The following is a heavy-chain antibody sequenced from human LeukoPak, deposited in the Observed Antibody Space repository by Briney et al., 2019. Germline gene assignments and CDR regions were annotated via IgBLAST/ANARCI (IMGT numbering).Heavy chain of an antibody. CDR3: ARVGYYDFWSGSAHSFDY. J-gene: IGHJ4*02. CDR2: IGSSSSYI. V-gene: IGHV3-21*01. Sequence: GGSLRLSCAASGFTFSSYSMNWVRQAPGKGLEWVSSIGSSSSYIYYADSVKGRFTISRDNAKNSLYLQMNSLRAEDTAVYYCARVGYYDFWSGSAHSFDYWGQGTLVTVSS. D-gene: IGHD3-3*01. CDR1: GFTFSSYS.